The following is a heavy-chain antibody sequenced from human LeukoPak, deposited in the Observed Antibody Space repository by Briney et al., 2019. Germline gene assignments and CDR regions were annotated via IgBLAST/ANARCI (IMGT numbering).Heavy chain of an antibody. Sequence: SGPTLVNPTQTLTLTCTFSGFSLSTSGVGVGWIRQPPGKALEWLALIYWNDDKRYSPSLKSRLTITKDTSKNQVVPTMTNMDPVDTATYYCANRQYYGSGIIHWGQGTLVTVSS. CDR2: IYWNDDK. CDR1: GFSLSTSGVG. CDR3: ANRQYYGSGIIH. V-gene: IGHV2-5*01. D-gene: IGHD3-10*01. J-gene: IGHJ4*02.